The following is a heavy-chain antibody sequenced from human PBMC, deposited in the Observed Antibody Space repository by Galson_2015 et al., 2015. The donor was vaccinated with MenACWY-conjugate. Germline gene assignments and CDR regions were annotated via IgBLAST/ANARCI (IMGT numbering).Heavy chain of an antibody. V-gene: IGHV1-24*01. CDR1: GYTLTELS. Sequence: SVKVSCKVSGYTLTELSMHWVRQAPGKGLEWMGGFDPEDGETIYAQKFQGRVTITEDTSTDTAYMELSSLRSEDTAVYYCATKKPGAYDSSGYYSCWGQGTLATVSS. CDR2: FDPEDGET. CDR3: ATKKPGAYDSSGYYSC. J-gene: IGHJ4*02. D-gene: IGHD3-22*01.